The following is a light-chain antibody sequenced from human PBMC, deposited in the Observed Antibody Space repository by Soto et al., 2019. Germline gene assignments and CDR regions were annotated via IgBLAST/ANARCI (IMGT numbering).Light chain of an antibody. CDR2: GND. CDR1: SSNIGAGYD. J-gene: IGLJ1*01. V-gene: IGLV1-40*01. Sequence: QSVLTQPPSVSGAPGQGVTISCTGSSSNIGAGYDVHWYQQLPGAAPKLLIFGNDSRPSGVPDRFSGSRSGTSASLAITGLQAEEEADYYCQSYDRSLSGSVFGAGTKLTVL. CDR3: QSYDRSLSGSV.